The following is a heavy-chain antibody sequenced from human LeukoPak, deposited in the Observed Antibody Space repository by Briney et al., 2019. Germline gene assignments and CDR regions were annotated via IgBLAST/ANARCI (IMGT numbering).Heavy chain of an antibody. CDR2: INPNNGDT. Sequence: GDSVKVSCKASGYTFIDYSIHWVRQAPGQGLEWMGEINPNNGDTNFAPEFQGRVTMTRDTSITTAFMELSSLRYADTAIYYCATHCSGAACFDYWGQGTLVTVSS. D-gene: IGHD2-15*01. CDR3: ATHCSGAACFDY. J-gene: IGHJ4*02. CDR1: GYTFIDYS. V-gene: IGHV1-2*02.